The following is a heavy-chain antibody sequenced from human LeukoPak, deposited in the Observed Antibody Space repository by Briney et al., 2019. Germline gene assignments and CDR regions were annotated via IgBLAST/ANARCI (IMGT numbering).Heavy chain of an antibody. Sequence: GGSLRLSCAASGFTFSDYYMTWIRQPPGKGLEWLSYISSSGSTLDYADSVKGRFTISSDNAKNSVSLQMNSLRAEDTAVYYCARSEKNYDFWTGEDYWGQGTLVTVSS. CDR3: ARSEKNYDFWTGEDY. D-gene: IGHD3-3*01. V-gene: IGHV3-11*04. CDR1: GFTFSDYY. CDR2: ISSSGSTL. J-gene: IGHJ4*02.